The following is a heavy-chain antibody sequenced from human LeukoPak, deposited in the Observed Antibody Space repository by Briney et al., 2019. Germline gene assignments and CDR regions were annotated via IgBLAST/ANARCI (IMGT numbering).Heavy chain of an antibody. J-gene: IGHJ4*02. V-gene: IGHV3-23*01. CDR1: GFTFSTYA. CDR2: ISGSGGST. D-gene: IGHD3-10*01. Sequence: GGSLRLSCAASGFTFSTYAMSWVHQAPGKGLEWVSGISGSGGSTDYADSVKGRFTISRDNSKNTLYLQMNSLRAEDTAVYFCSKRSLNYYGSGPLDYWGQGTLVTVSS. CDR3: SKRSLNYYGSGPLDY.